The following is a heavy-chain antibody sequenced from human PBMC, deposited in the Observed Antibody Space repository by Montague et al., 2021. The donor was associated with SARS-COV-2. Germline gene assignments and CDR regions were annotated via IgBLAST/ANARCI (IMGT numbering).Heavy chain of an antibody. CDR1: GGSISSSSYY. CDR2: IYYSGST. V-gene: IGHV4-39*01. J-gene: IGHJ3*02. D-gene: IGHD3-22*01. CDR3: ASSTCYYDSSGSDAFDI. Sequence: SETLSLTCTVSGGSISSSSYYWGWIRQPPGKGLEWIGSIYYSGSTYYNPSLKSRVTISVDTSKNQFSLKLSSVTAADTAVYYCASSTCYYDSSGSDAFDIWGQGTMVTVSS.